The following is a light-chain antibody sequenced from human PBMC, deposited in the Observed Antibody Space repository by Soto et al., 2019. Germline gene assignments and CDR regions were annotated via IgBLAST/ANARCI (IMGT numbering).Light chain of an antibody. CDR1: QSVSSN. J-gene: IGKJ1*01. Sequence: EIVMTQSPATLSVSPGERAALCCRASQSVSSNLAWYQQKPGQAPRLLIYGASTRATGIPARFSGSGSGTEFTLTISSLQSEDFAVYYCQQYNNWPVTFGQGTKVEIK. CDR3: QQYNNWPVT. V-gene: IGKV3-15*01. CDR2: GAS.